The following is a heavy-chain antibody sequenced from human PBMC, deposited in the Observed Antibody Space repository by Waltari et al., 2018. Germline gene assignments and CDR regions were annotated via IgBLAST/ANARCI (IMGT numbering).Heavy chain of an antibody. CDR1: VFTFDAYA. CDR2: ISWNSDNI. CDR3: AKGHSGSYGLKD. J-gene: IGHJ4*02. V-gene: IGHV3-9*01. D-gene: IGHD1-26*01. Sequence: EVQLVESGGGLVQPGRSLRLSCAVSVFTFDAYAMHWVRPAPGKGLEWVSGISWNSDNIGYADSVKGRFTISRDNAKNSLYLQMNSLRPEDTALYYCAKGHSGSYGLKDWGQGTLVTVSS.